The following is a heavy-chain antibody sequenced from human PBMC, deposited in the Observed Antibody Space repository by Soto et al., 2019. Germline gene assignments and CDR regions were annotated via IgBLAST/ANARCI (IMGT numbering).Heavy chain of an antibody. CDR3: ARDVYYYGAGTDY. Sequence: QVQLVESGGGVVQPGRSLRLSCAASGFTFSSYAMHWVRQAPGKGLEWVAVISYDGSNKYYADSVKGRFTISRDNSKNTLYLQMNSLRAEDTAVYYCARDVYYYGAGTDYWGQGPLVTVSS. D-gene: IGHD3-10*01. V-gene: IGHV3-30-3*01. J-gene: IGHJ4*02. CDR1: GFTFSSYA. CDR2: ISYDGSNK.